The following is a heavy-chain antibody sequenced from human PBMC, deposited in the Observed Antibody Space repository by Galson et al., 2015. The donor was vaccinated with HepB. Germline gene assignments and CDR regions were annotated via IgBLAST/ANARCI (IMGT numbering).Heavy chain of an antibody. CDR3: ARNGGNSGGGFFDY. Sequence: SLRLSCAASGFTFTSYGIHWVRQAPGKGLEWVAVIWYDGSNKYYADSVKGRFTISRDNSKNTLYLQMNSLRAEDTAVYYCARNGGNSGGGFFDYWGQGTLVTVSS. CDR1: GFTFTSYG. J-gene: IGHJ4*02. CDR2: IWYDGSNK. D-gene: IGHD4-23*01. V-gene: IGHV3-33*01.